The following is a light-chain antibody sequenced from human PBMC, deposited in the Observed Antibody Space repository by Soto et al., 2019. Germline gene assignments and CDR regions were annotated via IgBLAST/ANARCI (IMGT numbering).Light chain of an antibody. CDR2: GAS. CDR3: QQYGSSIT. J-gene: IGKJ5*01. CDR1: QSVSSSY. V-gene: IGKV3-20*01. Sequence: EIVWTQSPGNLSLSPGERATLSCRASQSVSSSYLAWYKQKPGQAPSLLIYGASSRATGIPDRFSGSGSGTDFTLTIRRLEPEDFAVYYCQQYGSSITFGQGTRGEIK.